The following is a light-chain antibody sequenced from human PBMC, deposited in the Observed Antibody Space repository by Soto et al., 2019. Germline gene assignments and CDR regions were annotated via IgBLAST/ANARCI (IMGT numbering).Light chain of an antibody. V-gene: IGKV3-15*01. J-gene: IGKJ5*01. CDR3: QQYNNWPPIT. CDR1: QSVTNN. Sequence: ETVFTQSPGTLSLSPGERATLSFRAIQSVTNNYLAWYQQKPGQAPRLLIYDASTRATGIPARFSGSGSGTEFTLAISSLQSEDFAVYYCQQYNNWPPITFGQGTRLEI. CDR2: DAS.